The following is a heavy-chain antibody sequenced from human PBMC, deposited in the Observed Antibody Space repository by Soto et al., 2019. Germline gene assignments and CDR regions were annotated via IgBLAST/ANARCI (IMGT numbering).Heavy chain of an antibody. CDR1: GGSISSYY. CDR3: ARYGLDYYYYGMDV. D-gene: IGHD4-17*01. V-gene: IGHV4-59*01. J-gene: IGHJ6*02. Sequence: SETLSLTCTVSGGSISSYYWSWIRQPPGKGLEWIGYIYYSGSTNYNPSLKSRVTISVDTSKNQFSLKLSSVTAADTAVYYCARYGLDYYYYGMDVRGQGTTVTVSS. CDR2: IYYSGST.